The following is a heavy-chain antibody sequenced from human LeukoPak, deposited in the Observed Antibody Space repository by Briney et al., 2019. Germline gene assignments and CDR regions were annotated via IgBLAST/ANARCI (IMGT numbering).Heavy chain of an antibody. CDR3: ASLANRIAARPDY. Sequence: GSSVKVSCKASGGTFSSYVISWVRQAPGQGLEWMGGIIPIFGTANYGQKFQGRVTITADESTSTAYMELSSLRSEDTAVYYCASLANRIAARPDYWGQGTLVTVS. V-gene: IGHV1-69*01. CDR2: IIPIFGTA. D-gene: IGHD6-6*01. J-gene: IGHJ4*02. CDR1: GGTFSSYV.